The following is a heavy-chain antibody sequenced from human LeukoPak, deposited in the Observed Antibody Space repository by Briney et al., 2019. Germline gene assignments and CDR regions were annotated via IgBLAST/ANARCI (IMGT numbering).Heavy chain of an antibody. V-gene: IGHV3-48*01. Sequence: GGSLRLSCAASGFTFSSYSMNWVRQAPGKGLEWVSYISSSSSTIYYADSVKGRFTISRDNAKNSLYLQMNSLRAEDTAVYYCARDHYDYVWGSYRYDPCFDYWGQGTLVTVSS. CDR1: GFTFSSYS. CDR3: ARDHYDYVWGSYRYDPCFDY. D-gene: IGHD3-16*02. J-gene: IGHJ4*02. CDR2: ISSSSSTI.